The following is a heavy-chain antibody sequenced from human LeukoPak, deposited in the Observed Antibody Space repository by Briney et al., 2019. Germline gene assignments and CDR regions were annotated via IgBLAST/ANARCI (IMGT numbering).Heavy chain of an antibody. CDR2: ISGSGGST. CDR3: ANFQSSGWPNDAFDI. D-gene: IGHD6-19*01. V-gene: IGHV3-23*01. J-gene: IGHJ3*02. CDR1: GFTFNRDW. Sequence: GGSLRLSCAASGFTFNRDWTAWVRQAPGKGLEWVSAISGSGGSTYYADSAKGRFTISRDNSKNTLYLQMNSLRAEDTAVYYCANFQSSGWPNDAFDIWGQGTMVTVSS.